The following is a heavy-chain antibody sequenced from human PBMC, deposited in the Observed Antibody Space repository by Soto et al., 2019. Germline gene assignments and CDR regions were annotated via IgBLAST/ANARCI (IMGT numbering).Heavy chain of an antibody. J-gene: IGHJ5*02. CDR2: ISYDGSNK. CDR1: GCTFSSYA. Sequence: PGGPQSLSCAASGCTFSSYAMHWIRTAPGKGLEWVAVISYDGSNKYYADSVKGRFTISRDNSKNTLYLQMNSLRAEDTAVYYCARGGDPRDSSGYKGWFDPCGEGTLVTVSS. D-gene: IGHD3-22*01. CDR3: ARGGDPRDSSGYKGWFDP. V-gene: IGHV3-30-3*01.